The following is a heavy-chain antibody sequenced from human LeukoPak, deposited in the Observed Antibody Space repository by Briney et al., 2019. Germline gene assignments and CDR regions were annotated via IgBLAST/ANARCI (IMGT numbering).Heavy chain of an antibody. V-gene: IGHV3-21*01. D-gene: IGHD1-7*01. CDR3: ARDHGVTGTTYDY. CDR1: GFTFNSYS. CDR2: ISSSSSYI. Sequence: PGGSLRLSCAASGFTFNSYSMNWVRQAPGKGLEWVSSISSSSSYIYYADSVKGRFTISRDNAKNSLYLQMNSLRAEDTAVYYCARDHGVTGTTYDYWGQGTLVTVSS. J-gene: IGHJ4*02.